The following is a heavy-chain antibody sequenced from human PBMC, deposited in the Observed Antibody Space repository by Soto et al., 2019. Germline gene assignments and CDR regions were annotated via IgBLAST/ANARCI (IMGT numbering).Heavy chain of an antibody. J-gene: IGHJ4*02. Sequence: TLSLTCTVSGGSISSGGYYWSWIRQHPGKGLEWIGYIYYSGSTYYNPSLKSRVTISVDTSKNQFSLKLSSVTAADTAVYYCATPERYFDQTRFDYWGQGTLVTVSS. D-gene: IGHD3-9*01. CDR1: GGSISSGGYY. V-gene: IGHV4-31*03. CDR2: IYYSGST. CDR3: ATPERYFDQTRFDY.